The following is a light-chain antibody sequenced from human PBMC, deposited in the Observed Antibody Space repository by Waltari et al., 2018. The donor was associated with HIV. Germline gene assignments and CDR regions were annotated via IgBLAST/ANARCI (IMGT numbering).Light chain of an antibody. CDR2: GAY. V-gene: IGKV1-39*01. J-gene: IGKJ4*01. Sequence: DIQMTQSPSSLSPSVGDRVTITCRASQNINSYLNWYQQQPREAPKLLIYGAYSLQSGVPSRFSGSGSGTHFTLTINSLQPEDFASYYCQQSYSLPLTFGGGTTVGIK. CDR3: QQSYSLPLT. CDR1: QNINSY.